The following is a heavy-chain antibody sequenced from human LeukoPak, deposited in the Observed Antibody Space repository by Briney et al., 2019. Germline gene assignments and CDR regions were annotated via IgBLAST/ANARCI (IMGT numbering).Heavy chain of an antibody. Sequence: PSETLSLTCTVSGGSISSSSYYWGWIRQPPGTGLEWIGSIYYSGSTYYNPSLKSRVTISVDTSKNQFSLKLSSVTAADTAVYYCARQSSSSTSEDYWGQGTLVTVSS. D-gene: IGHD2-2*01. V-gene: IGHV4-39*01. J-gene: IGHJ4*02. CDR1: GGSISSSSYY. CDR2: IYYSGST. CDR3: ARQSSSSTSEDY.